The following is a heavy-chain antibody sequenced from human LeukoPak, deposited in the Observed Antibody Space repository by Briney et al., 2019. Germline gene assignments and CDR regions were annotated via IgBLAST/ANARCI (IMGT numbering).Heavy chain of an antibody. D-gene: IGHD5-18*01. CDR3: ARPKRGRYSYGNDAFDI. V-gene: IGHV5-51*01. CDR1: GYTFNTYW. Sequence: GESLKISCKGSGYTFNTYWIGWVRQMPGKGLEWMGIIYPGDSDTRYSPSFQGQVTISADKSISTAYLQWSSLKASDTAMYYCARPKRGRYSYGNDAFDIWGQGTMVIVSS. J-gene: IGHJ3*02. CDR2: IYPGDSDT.